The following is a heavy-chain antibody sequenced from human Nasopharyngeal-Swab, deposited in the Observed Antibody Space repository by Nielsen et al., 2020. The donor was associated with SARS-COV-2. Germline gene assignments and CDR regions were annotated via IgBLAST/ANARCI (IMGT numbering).Heavy chain of an antibody. CDR1: GFTFSSYA. D-gene: IGHD3-3*01. CDR3: AKDNSPFPVHYDFWSGPTYFDY. CDR2: ISGSGGST. V-gene: IGHV3-23*01. Sequence: GGSLRLSCAASGFTFSSYAMSWVRQAPGKGLEWVSAISGSGGSTYYADSVKGRFTISRDTSKNTLYLQMNSLRAEDTAVYYCAKDNSPFPVHYDFWSGPTYFDYWGQGTLVTVSS. J-gene: IGHJ4*02.